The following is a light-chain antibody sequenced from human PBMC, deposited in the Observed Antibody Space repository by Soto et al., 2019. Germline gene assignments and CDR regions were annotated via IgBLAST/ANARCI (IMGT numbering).Light chain of an antibody. CDR2: AAS. J-gene: IGKJ2*01. CDR1: QSISNY. Sequence: DIQMTQFPSSLSASVRDRVTITCRASQSISNYLNWYQQIPGKAPKLLIYAASTLQRGVPSRFSGRGSGTVFTLTTSGLQPEAFATYHCHQSSNSPPTFGQGTKLEI. V-gene: IGKV1-39*01. CDR3: HQSSNSPPT.